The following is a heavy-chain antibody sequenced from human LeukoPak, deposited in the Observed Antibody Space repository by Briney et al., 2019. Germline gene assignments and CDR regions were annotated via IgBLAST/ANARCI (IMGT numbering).Heavy chain of an antibody. CDR2: IYHSGST. CDR3: ARGIAAAVADY. D-gene: IGHD6-13*01. J-gene: IGHJ4*02. V-gene: IGHV4-30-2*01. Sequence: SQTLSLTCAVSGGSISSGGYSWSWIRQPPGKGLEWIGYIYHSGSTYYNPSLKSRVTISVDRSKNQSSLKLSSVTAADTAVYYCARGIAAAVADYWGQGTLVTVSS. CDR1: GGSISSGGYS.